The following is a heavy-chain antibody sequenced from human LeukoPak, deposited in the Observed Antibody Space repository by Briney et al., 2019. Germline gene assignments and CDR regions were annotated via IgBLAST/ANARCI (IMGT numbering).Heavy chain of an antibody. V-gene: IGHV3-23*01. D-gene: IGHD3-22*01. J-gene: IGHJ4*02. CDR1: GFTFSNYG. CDR2: ISVSGGVT. Sequence: GGSLRLSCAASGFTFSNYGMSWVRQAPGKGLEWVSGISVSGGVTSYVDSVKGRFTISRDNSKNTLYLQMNSLRAENTGVYYCAKSGYSDGSGYYAAYYVDYWGEGTLVTVSA. CDR3: AKSGYSDGSGYYAAYYVDY.